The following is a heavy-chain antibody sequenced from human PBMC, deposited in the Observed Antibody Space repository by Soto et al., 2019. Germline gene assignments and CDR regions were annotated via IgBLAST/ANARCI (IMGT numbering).Heavy chain of an antibody. CDR1: GGSISSGGYY. J-gene: IGHJ6*01. CDR3: ARRVGANGTYYYYGMDI. D-gene: IGHD1-26*01. Sequence: PSEPLSLTCTVSGGSISSGGYYWSWILQHPGKGLEWIGYIYYSGSTYYNPSLKSRVTISVDTSKNQFSLKLSSVTAADTAVHYCARRVGANGTYYYYGMDIWGQGTTVNV. CDR2: IYYSGST. V-gene: IGHV4-31*03.